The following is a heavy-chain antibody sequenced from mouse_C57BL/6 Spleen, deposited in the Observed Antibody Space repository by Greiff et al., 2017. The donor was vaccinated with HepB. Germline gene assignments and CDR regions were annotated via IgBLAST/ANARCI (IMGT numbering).Heavy chain of an antibody. CDR2: IYPGDGDT. CDR1: GYAFSSSW. V-gene: IGHV1-82*01. D-gene: IGHD2-1*01. CDR3: ARGGNYVGDY. J-gene: IGHJ4*01. Sequence: QVQLKESGPELVKPGASVKISCKASGYAFSSSWMNWVKQRPGKGLEWIGRIYPGDGDTNYNGKFKGKATLTADKSSSTAYMQLSSLTSEDSAVYFWARGGNYVGDYWGQGTSVTGSS.